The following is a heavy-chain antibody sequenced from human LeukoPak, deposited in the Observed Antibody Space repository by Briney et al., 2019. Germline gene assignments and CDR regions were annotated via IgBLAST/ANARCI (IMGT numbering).Heavy chain of an antibody. CDR3: ARQSGGLLPMVVFDY. CDR2: IYYSGST. J-gene: IGHJ4*02. D-gene: IGHD3-16*01. V-gene: IGHV4-39*01. Sequence: SETLSLTCTVSGGSISSGDYYWGWIRQPPGKGLEWIGSIYYSGSTYYNPSLKSRVTISVDTSKNQFSLKLSSVTAADTAVYYCARQSGGLLPMVVFDYWGQGTLVTVSS. CDR1: GGSISSGDYY.